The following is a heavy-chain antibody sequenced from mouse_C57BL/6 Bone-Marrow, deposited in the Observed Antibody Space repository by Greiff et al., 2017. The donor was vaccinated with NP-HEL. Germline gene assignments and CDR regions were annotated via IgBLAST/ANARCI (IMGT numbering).Heavy chain of an antibody. CDR1: GFSLTSYG. CDR3: ASPMDY. CDR2: IWSGGST. V-gene: IGHV2-2*01. J-gene: IGHJ4*01. Sequence: VKLMESGPGLVQPSQSLSITCTVSGFSLTSYGVHWVRQSPGKGLEWLGVIWSGGSTDYDAAFISRLGISKYNSKSQVFFNMNSLQADDTAIYYCASPMDYWGQGTSVTVSS.